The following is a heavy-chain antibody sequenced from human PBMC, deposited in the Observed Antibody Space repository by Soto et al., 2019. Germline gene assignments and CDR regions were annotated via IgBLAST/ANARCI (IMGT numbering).Heavy chain of an antibody. CDR2: VYWDDSK. CDR1: GFSLSTRDVG. D-gene: IGHD2-2*01. V-gene: IGHV2-5*02. J-gene: IGHJ4*02. Sequence: QITLNESGPTLVKPTQTLTLTCTFSGFSLSTRDVGVGWIRQPPGEALEWLGVVYWDDSKTYSPSLESRLTINKDTSKNQVVLRMTKMDPVDTDTYYCAHCRGGVASFWSQGTLVTVSS. CDR3: AHCRGGVASF.